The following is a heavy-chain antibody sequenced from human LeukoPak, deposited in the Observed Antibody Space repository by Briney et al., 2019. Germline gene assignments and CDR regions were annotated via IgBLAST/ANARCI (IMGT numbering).Heavy chain of an antibody. V-gene: IGHV3-23*01. CDR1: GFTFNSYA. CDR2: ISNTGGST. Sequence: GGSLRLSCAASGFTFNSYAMNWVRQAPGKWLEWVSAISNTGGSTYYADSVKGRFTISRDNSKNTLYLQMNSLRAEDTAVYYCAKDRGIAAGWTSFDYWGQGTLVTVSS. D-gene: IGHD6-13*01. CDR3: AKDRGIAAGWTSFDY. J-gene: IGHJ4*02.